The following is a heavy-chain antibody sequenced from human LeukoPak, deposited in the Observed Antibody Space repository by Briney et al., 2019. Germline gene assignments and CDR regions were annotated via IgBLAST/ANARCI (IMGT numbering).Heavy chain of an antibody. CDR1: GGPINSGGFH. V-gene: IGHV4-31*03. D-gene: IGHD3-10*01. J-gene: IGHJ6*02. CDR2: IYYSGNT. CDR3: ARGQLIIEWKYYGMDV. Sequence: SETLSLTCTVSGGPINSGGFHWGWIRQHPGKGLEWIGYIYYSGNTDYNPSHKSRVTISIDTSRNQFSLQLRSVTAADTAVYYCARGQLIIEWKYYGMDVWGQGTTVTVSS.